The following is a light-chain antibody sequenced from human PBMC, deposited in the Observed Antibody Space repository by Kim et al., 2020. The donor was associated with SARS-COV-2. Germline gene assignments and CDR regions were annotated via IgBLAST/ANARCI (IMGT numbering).Light chain of an antibody. J-gene: IGLJ2*01. Sequence: APGKTARITCGGNNIGSKSVHWYQQKPGQAPVLVIYYDCDRPSGIPERFSGSNSVNTATLTISRVEAGDEADYYCQVWDSSSDRVVFGGGTQLTVL. V-gene: IGLV3-21*04. CDR2: YDC. CDR1: NIGSKS. CDR3: QVWDSSSDRVV.